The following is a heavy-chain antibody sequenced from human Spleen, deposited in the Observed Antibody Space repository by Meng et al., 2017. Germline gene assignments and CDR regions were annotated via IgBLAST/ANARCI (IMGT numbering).Heavy chain of an antibody. V-gene: IGHV3-15*01. J-gene: IGHJ4*02. CDR3: TWDDQAVSDY. D-gene: IGHD1-26*01. CDR1: GFYFNNAW. CDR2: IKGNTDGGTA. Sequence: GEFLKISCAASGFYFNNAWMGWVRQAPGKGLEWVGRIKGNTDGGTAEYAAPVTGRLTISRDDSKSTLNLRMRGLRIDDTGVYYYTWDDQAVSDYWGQGTLVTVSS.